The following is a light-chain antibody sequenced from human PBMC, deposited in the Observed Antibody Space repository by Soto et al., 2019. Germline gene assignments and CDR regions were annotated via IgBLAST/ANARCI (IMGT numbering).Light chain of an antibody. J-gene: IGLJ2*01. CDR3: SSCTSSNTVV. Sequence: QSVLTQPASVSGSPGQSITISCTGTSSDVGGYNYVSWYQQHPGKAPKLIIYEVTNRPSGVSNRFSGSKSGNTASLTISGLQAEDEADYYCSSCTSSNTVVFGGGTKLTVL. CDR1: SSDVGGYNY. V-gene: IGLV2-14*01. CDR2: EVT.